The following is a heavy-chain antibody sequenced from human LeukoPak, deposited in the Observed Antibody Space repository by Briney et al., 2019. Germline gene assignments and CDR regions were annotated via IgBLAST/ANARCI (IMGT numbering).Heavy chain of an antibody. CDR2: ISYDGSNK. CDR3: ARDFPGRIREVLGI. D-gene: IGHD3-10*01. J-gene: IGHJ4*02. Sequence: PGGSLRLSWAASGFTFSNYAMSWVRQARGKGLEWVAVISYDGSNKYYADSVKGRFTISRDNSKNTLYLQMNSLRAEDTAVYYCARDFPGRIREVLGIWGQGTLVTVSS. CDR1: GFTFSNYA. V-gene: IGHV3-30-3*01.